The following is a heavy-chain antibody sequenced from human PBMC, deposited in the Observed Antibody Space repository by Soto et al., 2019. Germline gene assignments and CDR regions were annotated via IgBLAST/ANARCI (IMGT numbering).Heavy chain of an antibody. CDR3: ARDLTVTLYALDV. Sequence: ASVNVSCKASGYTFTSYCVTWVRQAPGQGLEWMGYISTYNGNTNYAQILQGRVTMTTDRSTSTAYIELRSLRSDDTAVCYCARDLTVTLYALDVWGQGTTVTVSS. CDR1: GYTFTSYC. CDR2: ISTYNGNT. V-gene: IGHV1-18*01. J-gene: IGHJ6*02. D-gene: IGHD4-4*01.